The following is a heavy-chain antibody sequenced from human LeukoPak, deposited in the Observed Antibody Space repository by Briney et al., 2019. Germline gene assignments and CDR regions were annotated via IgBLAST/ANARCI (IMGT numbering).Heavy chain of an antibody. CDR3: ARQGAVAGTPFDD. V-gene: IGHV1-18*01. CDR2: ISAYNGNT. Sequence: ASVKLSCKASGYTFTSYGISWVRQAPGQGLEWMGWISAYNGNTNYAQKLQGRVTITTDTSTSSAYLELKSLRSDDTAVYYCARQGAVAGTPFDDWGQGTLVTVSS. CDR1: GYTFTSYG. J-gene: IGHJ4*02. D-gene: IGHD6-19*01.